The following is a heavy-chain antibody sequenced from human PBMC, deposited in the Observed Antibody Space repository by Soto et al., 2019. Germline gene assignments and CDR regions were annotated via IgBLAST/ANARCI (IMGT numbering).Heavy chain of an antibody. CDR2: IYNDGST. V-gene: IGHV3-66*01. Sequence: EVQLVESGGGLVQPGGSLRLSCAASGFTVSSIHMSWVRQAPGKGLEWVSVIYNDGSTYYADSVKGRFTISRDNSRETVYLQLNNLRAEDTAVYYCARNSVHDSNYFYYMDVWGKGSTVTVSS. D-gene: IGHD1-1*01. CDR1: GFTVSSIH. J-gene: IGHJ6*03. CDR3: ARNSVHDSNYFYYMDV.